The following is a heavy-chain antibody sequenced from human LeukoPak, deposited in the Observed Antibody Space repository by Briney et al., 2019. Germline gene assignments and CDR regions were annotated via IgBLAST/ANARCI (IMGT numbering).Heavy chain of an antibody. CDR1: GFTFSSYA. CDR3: VKDRGITMVRGVIGYYGMDV. V-gene: IGHV3-64D*06. J-gene: IGHJ6*04. D-gene: IGHD3-10*01. Sequence: GGSLRLSCSASGFTFSSYAMHWVRQAPGKGLEYVSAISRNGGSTYYADSVKGRFTISRDNSKNTLYLQMSSLRAEDTAVYYCVKDRGITMVRGVIGYYGMDVWGKGTTVTVSS. CDR2: ISRNGGST.